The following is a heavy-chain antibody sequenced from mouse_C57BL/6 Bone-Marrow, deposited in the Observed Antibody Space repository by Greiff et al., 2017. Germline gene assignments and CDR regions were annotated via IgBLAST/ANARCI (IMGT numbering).Heavy chain of an antibody. CDR3: AIYHLRQLRLRYFDY. Sequence: QVQLKQPGAELVKPGASVKVSCKASGYTFTSYWMHWVKQRPGQGLEWIGRIHPSDSDTNYNQKFKGKATLTVDKSSSTAYMQLSSLTSEDSAVYYCAIYHLRQLRLRYFDYWGQGTTLTVSS. D-gene: IGHD3-2*02. V-gene: IGHV1-74*01. CDR2: IHPSDSDT. J-gene: IGHJ2*01. CDR1: GYTFTSYW.